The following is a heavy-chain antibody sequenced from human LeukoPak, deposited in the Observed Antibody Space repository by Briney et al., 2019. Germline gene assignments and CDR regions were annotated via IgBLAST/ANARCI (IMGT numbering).Heavy chain of an antibody. V-gene: IGHV4-59*12. J-gene: IGHJ4*02. D-gene: IGHD2-2*01. CDR1: GGSISSYY. CDR3: ARGPICSSTSCYNGDFDY. CDR2: IYYSGST. Sequence: KPSETLSLTCTVSGGSISSYYWSWIRRPPGKGLEWIGYIYYSGSTNYNPSLKSRVTISVDTSKNQFSLKLSSVTAADTAVYYCARGPICSSTSCYNGDFDYWGQGTLVTVSS.